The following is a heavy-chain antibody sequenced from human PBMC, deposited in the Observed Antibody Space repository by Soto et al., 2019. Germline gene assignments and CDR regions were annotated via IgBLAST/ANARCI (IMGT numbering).Heavy chain of an antibody. D-gene: IGHD3-3*01. V-gene: IGHV1-2*02. Sequence: QLHLVQSGAVVKKPGASVTVSCSASGYPVTAYYMHWVRQAPGRGLEWMGGINPATGAAKYTQTFQGRVPLTRDPSTSTVFMELSGLTSEDTAVFYCARGGGVGVAGSAAFEMWGQGTLVTVSS. CDR1: GYPVTAYY. J-gene: IGHJ3*02. CDR3: ARGGGVGVAGSAAFEM. CDR2: INPATGAA.